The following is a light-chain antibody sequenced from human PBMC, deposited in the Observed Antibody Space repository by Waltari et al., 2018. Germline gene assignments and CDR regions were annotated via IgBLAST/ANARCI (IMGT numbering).Light chain of an antibody. CDR2: RPE. J-gene: IGLJ3*02. CDR3: ALYMPSDIWV. CDR1: SASFRPPFY. V-gene: IGLV8-61*01. Sequence: QTVVTQEPSFSVSPGGTVTLTCGLTSASFRPPFYPRWSQHTPGQAPRTLIYRPESRSSGVPDRFSGSILGNKAALTITGAQADDESDYYCALYMPSDIWVFGGGTRLTVL.